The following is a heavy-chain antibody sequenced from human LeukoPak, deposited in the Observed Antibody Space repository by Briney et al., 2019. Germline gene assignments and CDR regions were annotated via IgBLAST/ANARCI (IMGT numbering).Heavy chain of an antibody. CDR2: INQGGSES. V-gene: IGHV3-7*01. Sequence: GGSLRLSCAASGFTFSTYWMTWVGQAPGKGLEGVANINQGGSESYYVDSVKGRFTISRDNAKNSLYLQMNSLRAEDTAVYSCARDKIVGATYFDYWGQGTLVTVSS. D-gene: IGHD1-26*01. CDR1: GFTFSTYW. J-gene: IGHJ4*02. CDR3: ARDKIVGATYFDY.